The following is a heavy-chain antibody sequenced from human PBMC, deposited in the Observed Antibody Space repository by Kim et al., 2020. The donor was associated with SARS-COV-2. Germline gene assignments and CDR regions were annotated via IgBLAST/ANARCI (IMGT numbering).Heavy chain of an antibody. D-gene: IGHD5-18*01. CDR3: VREVGGYSYGYFDY. CDR2: INAGNGNT. Sequence: ASVKVSCKASGYTFTSYAMHWVRQAPGQRLEWMGWINAGNGNTKYSQKFQGRVTITRDTSASTAYMELSSLRSEDTAVYYCVREVGGYSYGYFDYWGQGTLVTVSS. J-gene: IGHJ4*02. V-gene: IGHV1-3*01. CDR1: GYTFTSYA.